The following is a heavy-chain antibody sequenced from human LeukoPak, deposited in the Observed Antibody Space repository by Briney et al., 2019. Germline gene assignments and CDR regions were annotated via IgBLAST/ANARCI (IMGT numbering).Heavy chain of an antibody. CDR2: INHSGST. Sequence: SETLSLACAVYGGSFSGYYWSWIRQPPGKGLEWIGEINHSGSTNHNPSLKSRVTISVDTSKNQFSLKLSSVTAADTAVYYCARGPLNPSYGYPIDYWGQGTLVTVSS. D-gene: IGHD5-18*01. V-gene: IGHV4-34*01. J-gene: IGHJ4*02. CDR1: GGSFSGYY. CDR3: ARGPLNPSYGYPIDY.